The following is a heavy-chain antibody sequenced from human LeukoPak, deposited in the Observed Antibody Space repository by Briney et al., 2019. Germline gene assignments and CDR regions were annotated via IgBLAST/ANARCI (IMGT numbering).Heavy chain of an antibody. CDR1: GGSISSYY. Sequence: SETLSLTCTVSGGSISSYYWSWIRQPPGKGLEWIGYIYYSGSTNYNPSLKSRVTISVDTSKNQFSLKLSSVTAADTAVYYCATRIAVAADDAFDIWGQGTMVTVSS. CDR2: IYYSGST. V-gene: IGHV4-59*08. D-gene: IGHD6-19*01. CDR3: ATRIAVAADDAFDI. J-gene: IGHJ3*02.